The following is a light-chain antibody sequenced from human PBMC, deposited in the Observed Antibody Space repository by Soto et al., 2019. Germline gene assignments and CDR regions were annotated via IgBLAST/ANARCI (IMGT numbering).Light chain of an antibody. CDR2: DAS. CDR3: QQRSSWPAT. CDR1: QSVSSY. J-gene: IGKJ1*01. V-gene: IGKV3-11*01. Sequence: EIVLTQSPATLSLSPGERATLSCRASQSVSSYLAWYQQKPGQAPRLLIYDASNRATGIPVRFSGRGSGTDFTLTISSLEPEDFAVYYCQQRSSWPATFGQGTKVESK.